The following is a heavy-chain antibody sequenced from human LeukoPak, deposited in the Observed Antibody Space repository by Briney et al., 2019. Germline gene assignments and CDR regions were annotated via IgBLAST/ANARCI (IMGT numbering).Heavy chain of an antibody. CDR3: TKLPVRAASAPSFAS. Sequence: GGSLRLSCAASGFTFSSYALSWVRQAPGKGLEWVSNISGTGGDTSYADSVWGRFTTPRANSKNTLYLQMTRPTAEDTAEYYCTKLPVRAASAPSFASWGQGTLVTASS. J-gene: IGHJ4*02. CDR1: GFTFSSYA. D-gene: IGHD2-15*01. CDR2: ISGTGGDT. V-gene: IGHV3-23*01.